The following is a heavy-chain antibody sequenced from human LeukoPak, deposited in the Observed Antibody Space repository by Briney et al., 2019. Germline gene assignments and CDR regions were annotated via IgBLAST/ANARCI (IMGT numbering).Heavy chain of an antibody. CDR3: ARGSSAGASLRHDY. J-gene: IGHJ4*02. V-gene: IGHV3-7*01. CDR1: RFTFSNYW. CDR2: INQDGSEI. Sequence: GGSLRLSCAASRFTFSNYWMTWVRQAPGKGLEWVGNINQDGSEINYVNSVKGRFTISRDNAKKSLYLQMNSLRAEDTAVYYCARGSSAGASLRHDYWGQGTLVTVSS. D-gene: IGHD1-26*01.